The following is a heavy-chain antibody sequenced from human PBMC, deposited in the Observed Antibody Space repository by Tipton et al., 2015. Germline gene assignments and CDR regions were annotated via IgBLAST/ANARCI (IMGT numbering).Heavy chain of an antibody. Sequence: TLSLTCTVSGGSIRTYYWVWVRQPPGRGLESLGYIYHSGRTNYNPSLRSRLTMSVDSSKNQFSLRLSSATAADTAVYYCVRVLLTGYYFFDYWGHGTRVTVSS. CDR2: IYHSGRT. D-gene: IGHD3-9*01. CDR1: GGSIRTYY. V-gene: IGHV4-59*01. CDR3: VRVLLTGYYFFDY. J-gene: IGHJ4*01.